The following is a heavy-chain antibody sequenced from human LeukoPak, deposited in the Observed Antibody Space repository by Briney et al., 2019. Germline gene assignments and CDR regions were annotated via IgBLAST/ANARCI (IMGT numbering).Heavy chain of an antibody. J-gene: IGHJ4*02. Sequence: KPSETLSLTCTVSGGSISSSSYYWGWIRQPPGKGLEWIGSIYYSGSTYYNPSLKSRVTISVDTSKNQFSLKLSSVTAADTAVYYCARQSEAIADRSIVYYFDYWGQGTLVTVSS. CDR2: IYYSGST. D-gene: IGHD6-13*01. V-gene: IGHV4-39*01. CDR3: ARQSEAIADRSIVYYFDY. CDR1: GGSISSSSYY.